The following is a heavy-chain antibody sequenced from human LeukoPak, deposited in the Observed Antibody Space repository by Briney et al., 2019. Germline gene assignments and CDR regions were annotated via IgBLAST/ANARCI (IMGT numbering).Heavy chain of an antibody. Sequence: GGSLRLSCTASGFTFNSYAMSWVRQAPGKGLEWVSSISAGGATTYYADSVKGRFTVSRDNSENTLFLQMKSLRAEDTAVYYCARDYGSGSYSRSSWFDPWGQGTLVTVSS. V-gene: IGHV3-23*01. CDR2: ISAGGATT. D-gene: IGHD3-10*01. J-gene: IGHJ5*02. CDR3: ARDYGSGSYSRSSWFDP. CDR1: GFTFNSYA.